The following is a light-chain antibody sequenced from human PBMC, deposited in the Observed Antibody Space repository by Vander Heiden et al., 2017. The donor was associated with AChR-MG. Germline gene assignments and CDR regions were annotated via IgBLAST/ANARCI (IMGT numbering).Light chain of an antibody. V-gene: IGKV1-39*01. CDR3: QQSYSAPQRT. CDR1: QSISSY. CDR2: AAS. Sequence: DIQMTHSPSSLSASVRDTVTITCRSSQSISSYLSWYQQKPGQAPQVLIYAASTLVSGVPSRFGGSGSGTDFTLTISSLQLEDFATYYCQQSYSAPQRTFGQGTTVELK. J-gene: IGKJ1*01.